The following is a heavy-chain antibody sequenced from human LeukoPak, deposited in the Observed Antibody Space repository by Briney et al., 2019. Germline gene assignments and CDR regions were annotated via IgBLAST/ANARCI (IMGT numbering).Heavy chain of an antibody. V-gene: IGHV3-21*01. J-gene: IGHJ4*02. CDR2: ISSGSSAI. Sequence: GGSLRLSCEASGFTFTTYSMTWVRQAPGKGLEWVSIISSGSSAIFSADALKGRLTISRDDAKNLLYLDMNSLRAEDTAVYYCARGHTAVTQHFDFWGQGTLVTVSS. CDR1: GFTFTTYS. CDR3: ARGHTAVTQHFDF. D-gene: IGHD4-17*01.